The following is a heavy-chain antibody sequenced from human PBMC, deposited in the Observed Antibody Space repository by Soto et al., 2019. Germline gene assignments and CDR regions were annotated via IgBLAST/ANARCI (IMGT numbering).Heavy chain of an antibody. CDR1: GYNFIKYW. CDR3: ARQITTFGVVINAFNV. D-gene: IGHD3-3*01. Sequence: PGESLKISCKVSGYNFIKYWITWVRQMPGKGLEWVGRIDPSDSHTFYSPSFQGHVTISVDKSTDTAYLQWSSLEASDTAIYYCARQITTFGVVINAFNVWGQGTMVT. J-gene: IGHJ3*01. CDR2: IDPSDSHT. V-gene: IGHV5-10-1*01.